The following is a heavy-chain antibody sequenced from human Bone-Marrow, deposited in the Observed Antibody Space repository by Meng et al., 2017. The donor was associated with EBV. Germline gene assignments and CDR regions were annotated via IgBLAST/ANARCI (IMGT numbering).Heavy chain of an antibody. CDR2: MDPNSGNT. J-gene: IGHJ5*02. D-gene: IGHD3-10*01. CDR1: GYTLTRYD. V-gene: IGHV1-8*01. CDR3: ARDVYASGTYRADP. Sequence: QGQRVQAGAEVKKPGASVKVSCKASGYTLTRYDINWVRQATGQGLEWMGWMDPNSGNTGFAQKFQGRVTMTRNTSISTAYMELSALTSEDTAVYYCARDVYASGTYRADPWGQGTLVTVSS.